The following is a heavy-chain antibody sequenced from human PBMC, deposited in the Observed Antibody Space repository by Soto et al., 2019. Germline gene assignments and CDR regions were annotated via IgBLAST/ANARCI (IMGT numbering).Heavy chain of an antibody. CDR2: TSYDGSNK. Sequence: QVQLVESVGGVVQPGTSLKLSCVGSGFTFRSFVIHWVRQAPGKGLEWVALTSYDGSNKYYDDSVKGRFTISRDNSRNTVELQRDSLRFEDTALYYCARWGTTVGLDVWGQGTLVSVSS. CDR3: ARWGTTVGLDV. J-gene: IGHJ4*02. D-gene: IGHD4-17*01. V-gene: IGHV3-30*19. CDR1: GFTFRSFV.